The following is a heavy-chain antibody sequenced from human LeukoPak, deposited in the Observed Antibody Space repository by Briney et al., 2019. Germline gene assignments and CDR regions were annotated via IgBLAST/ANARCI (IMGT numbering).Heavy chain of an antibody. Sequence: GGSLRLSXVASGFTFSSYYMSWVRQAPGKGLEWVANIKEDGSERYYVDSMKGRFTISRDNAKNSLYLQMNSLRAEDTAVYYCARDLYGDYFFDYWGQGTLVTVSS. CDR3: ARDLYGDYFFDY. CDR2: IKEDGSER. V-gene: IGHV3-7*01. CDR1: GFTFSSYY. J-gene: IGHJ4*02. D-gene: IGHD4-17*01.